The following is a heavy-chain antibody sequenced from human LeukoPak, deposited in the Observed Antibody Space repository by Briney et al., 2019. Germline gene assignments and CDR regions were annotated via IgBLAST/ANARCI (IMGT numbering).Heavy chain of an antibody. D-gene: IGHD6-13*01. Sequence: ASVKVSCKASGYTFTNYDINWVRQATGQGLEWMGWMNPNSGNTGYAQKFQGRVTMTRNTSISTAYMELSSLRSEDTAVYYCARGPPQSWQQQLVPWGYYYYYYMDVWGKGTTVTVSS. CDR2: MNPNSGNT. J-gene: IGHJ6*03. CDR3: ARGPPQSWQQQLVPWGYYYYYYMDV. CDR1: GYTFTNYD. V-gene: IGHV1-8*02.